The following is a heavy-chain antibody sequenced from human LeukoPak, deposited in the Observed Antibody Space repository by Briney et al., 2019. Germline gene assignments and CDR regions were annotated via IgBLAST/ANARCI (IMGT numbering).Heavy chain of an antibody. D-gene: IGHD2-21*02. Sequence: SETLSLTCSVSGGSISDSIVSHYWSWIRQPPGKGLEWIGYIYFNVRTNYSPSLKSRVTLSVDTSKNQFSMKLISVTAADTAVYYCARTARSRDWFDPWGQGSLVTVSS. CDR1: GGSISDSIVSHY. V-gene: IGHV4-61*01. CDR2: IYFNVRT. CDR3: ARTARSRDWFDP. J-gene: IGHJ5*02.